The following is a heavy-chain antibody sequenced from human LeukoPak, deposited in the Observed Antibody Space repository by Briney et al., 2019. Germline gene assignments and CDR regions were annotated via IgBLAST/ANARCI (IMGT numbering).Heavy chain of an antibody. D-gene: IGHD1-26*01. CDR1: GGSTSSTNW. Sequence: SETLSLTCGVSGGSTSSTNWWSWVRQPPGQGLEWIGEISLSGVTNYNPSLKSRVTMSLDRSKNHLSLTLTSVTAADTAVYYCSRESGAFSPFGYWGQGTLVTVSS. CDR2: ISLSGVT. V-gene: IGHV4-4*02. CDR3: SRESGAFSPFGY. J-gene: IGHJ4*02.